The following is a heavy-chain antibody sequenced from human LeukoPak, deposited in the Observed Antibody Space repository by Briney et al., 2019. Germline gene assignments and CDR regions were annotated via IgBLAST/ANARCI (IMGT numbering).Heavy chain of an antibody. V-gene: IGHV1-2*02. D-gene: IGHD6-13*01. Sequence: ASVKVSCKASGYTFTGYYMHWVRQAPGQGLEWMGWINPNSGGTNYAQKFQGRVTMTRDTSISTAYMELSRLRSDDTAVYYCAREGTSSSWYWAPGYYYYYMDVWGKGTTVTVSS. CDR3: AREGTSSSWYWAPGYYYYYMDV. CDR1: GYTFTGYY. J-gene: IGHJ6*03. CDR2: INPNSGGT.